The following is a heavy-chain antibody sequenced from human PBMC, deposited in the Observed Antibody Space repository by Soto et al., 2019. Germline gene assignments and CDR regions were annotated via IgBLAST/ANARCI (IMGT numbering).Heavy chain of an antibody. CDR1: GFTFSRYA. V-gene: IGHV3-30-3*01. CDR3: AREQAVAGRGGFDY. Sequence: QVQLVESGGGVVQPGRSLRLSCAASGFTFSRYAMHWVRQAPGKGLEWVAVISYDGSNKYYADSVKGRFTISRDNSKNTLYLQMNSLRAEDTAVYYCAREQAVAGRGGFDYWGQGTLVTVSS. D-gene: IGHD6-19*01. CDR2: ISYDGSNK. J-gene: IGHJ4*02.